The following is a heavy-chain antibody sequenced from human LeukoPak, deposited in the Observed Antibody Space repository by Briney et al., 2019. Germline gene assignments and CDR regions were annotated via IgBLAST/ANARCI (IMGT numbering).Heavy chain of an antibody. CDR2: IYSGGST. V-gene: IGHV3-53*01. D-gene: IGHD5-12*01. J-gene: IGHJ3*02. CDR3: AKGQGGYDDFDAFDI. Sequence: TGGSLRLSCAASGFTVSSNYMSWVRQAPGKGLEWVSVIYSGGSTYYADSVKGRFTISRDNSKNTLYLQMNSLRAEDTAVYYCAKGQGGYDDFDAFDIWGQGTMVTVSS. CDR1: GFTVSSNY.